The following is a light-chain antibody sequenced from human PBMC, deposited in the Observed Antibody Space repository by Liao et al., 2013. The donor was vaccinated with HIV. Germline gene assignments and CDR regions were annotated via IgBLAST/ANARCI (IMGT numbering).Light chain of an antibody. V-gene: IGLV3-21*01. CDR3: QAWDNRNAV. J-gene: IGLJ2*01. CDR1: NIGSKS. Sequence: SYVLTQPPSVSVAPGKTARITCGGNNIGSKSVHWYQQKPGQSPVLVIYSDDKRPSGIPERFSGSNSGDTATLTISGTQAMDEADYYCQAWDNRNAVFGGGTKLTVL. CDR2: SDD.